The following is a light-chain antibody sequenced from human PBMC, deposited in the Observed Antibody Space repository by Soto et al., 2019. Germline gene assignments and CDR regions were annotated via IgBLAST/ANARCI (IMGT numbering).Light chain of an antibody. CDR2: LNSDGSH. Sequence: QLVLTQSPSASASLGASVKLTCTLSSGHSSYAIAWHQQQPEKVPRYLMKLNSDGSHSKGDGIPDRFPGSSSGAERYLTISGLQSEDEADYYCQTWGTGIQVFGGGTQLTVL. V-gene: IGLV4-69*01. CDR1: SGHSSYA. J-gene: IGLJ2*01. CDR3: QTWGTGIQV.